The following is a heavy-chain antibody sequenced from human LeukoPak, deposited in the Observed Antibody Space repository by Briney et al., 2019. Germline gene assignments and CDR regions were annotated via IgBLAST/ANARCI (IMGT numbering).Heavy chain of an antibody. Sequence: GGSLRLSCAASRFTFKNYGMHWVRQAPGKGLEWVAVIWYDGSNKYYADSVKGRFTISRDNSKNTLYLQMNSLRAEDTAVYYCARGYSSDPFDYWGQGTLVTVSS. V-gene: IGHV3-33*01. CDR2: IWYDGSNK. CDR1: RFTFKNYG. D-gene: IGHD6-19*01. CDR3: ARGYSSDPFDY. J-gene: IGHJ4*02.